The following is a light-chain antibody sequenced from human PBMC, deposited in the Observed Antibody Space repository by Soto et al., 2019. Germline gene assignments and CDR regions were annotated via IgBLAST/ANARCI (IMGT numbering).Light chain of an antibody. J-gene: IGKJ4*01. CDR3: QQYGSSPFT. CDR2: GAS. Sequence: EIVLTQSPGTLSLSPGERATLSCRASQSVSSSYLAWYQQKPGQAPRLLIYGASSRATGIPDRFSGSGSRTDFTLTISRLEPEDFAVYYCQQYGSSPFTFGGGTKVDIK. CDR1: QSVSSSY. V-gene: IGKV3-20*01.